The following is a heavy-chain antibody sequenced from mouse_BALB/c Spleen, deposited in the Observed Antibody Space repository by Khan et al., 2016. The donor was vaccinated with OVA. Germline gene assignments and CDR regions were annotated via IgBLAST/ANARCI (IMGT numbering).Heavy chain of an antibody. J-gene: IGHJ1*01. V-gene: IGHV9-1*02. CDR3: ASGASYCSFDV. CDR1: GYTFTNNG. CDR2: INTYTGEP. Sequence: QIQLVQSGPELKKPGETVKISCKASGYTFTNNGMNWVKQAPGKGLKWMGWINTYTGEPTYTDDFKGRFAFALETSASTAYLQINNLKNEDMATYFSASGASYCSFDVWGPATTVTVSS.